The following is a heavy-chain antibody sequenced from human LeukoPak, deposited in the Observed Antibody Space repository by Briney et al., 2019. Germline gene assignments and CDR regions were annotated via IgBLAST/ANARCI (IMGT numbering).Heavy chain of an antibody. CDR1: GFTFSSNG. D-gene: IGHD5-12*01. CDR2: IRYDGSNK. J-gene: IGHJ4*02. Sequence: PGGSLRLSCAASGFTFSSNGMHWVRQAPGKGLEWVAFIRYDGSNKYYADSVKGRFTISRDNSKNTLYLQMNSLRAEDTAVYYCAKDRHVDFRFDYWGQGTLVTVSS. V-gene: IGHV3-30*02. CDR3: AKDRHVDFRFDY.